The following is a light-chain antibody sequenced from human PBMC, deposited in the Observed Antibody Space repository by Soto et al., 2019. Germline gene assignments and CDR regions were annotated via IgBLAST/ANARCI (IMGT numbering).Light chain of an antibody. CDR2: RAS. J-gene: IGKJ2*01. V-gene: IGKV1-5*03. Sequence: DTQMTQSPSTLSASVGDRVTITCRASHSINSWLAWYQQKPGKAPNLLIHRASTLQSGVPSRFSGSGSGTEFTLTITSLQPDDFATYYCQYYNTFPYTFGQGTKLEF. CDR3: QYYNTFPYT. CDR1: HSINSW.